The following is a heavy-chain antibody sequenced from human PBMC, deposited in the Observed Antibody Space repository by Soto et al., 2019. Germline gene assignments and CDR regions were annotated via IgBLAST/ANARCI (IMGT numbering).Heavy chain of an antibody. CDR2: IIPMLETT. Sequence: QVQVVQSGPEVKKSGSSMKVSCKASGGTFSGYAINWVRQAPGQGLEWMGGIIPMLETTTYAQNFQGRITLAADNSTTTAYMELSSLTSEDTAVYYCATSRRDGPATAWGQGTLVTVSS. D-gene: IGHD2-15*01. J-gene: IGHJ1*01. CDR1: GGTFSGYA. CDR3: ATSRRDGPATA. V-gene: IGHV1-69*14.